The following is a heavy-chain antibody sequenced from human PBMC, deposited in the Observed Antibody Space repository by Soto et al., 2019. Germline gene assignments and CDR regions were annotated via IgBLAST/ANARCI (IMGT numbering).Heavy chain of an antibody. D-gene: IGHD5-12*01. J-gene: IGHJ6*02. CDR3: AKDPCVDTVGLRGMDV. V-gene: IGHV3-23*01. CDR2: ISGSGGST. CDR1: GFTFSSYA. Sequence: GGSLRLSCAGSGFTFSSYAMSWVRQAPGKGLEWVSAISGSGGSTYYADSVKGRFTISRDNSKNTLYLQMNSLRAEDTAVYYCAKDPCVDTVGLRGMDVWGQAITVTVS.